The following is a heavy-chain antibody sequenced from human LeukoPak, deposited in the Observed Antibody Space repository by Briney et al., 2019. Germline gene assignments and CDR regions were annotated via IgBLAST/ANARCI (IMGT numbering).Heavy chain of an antibody. CDR2: ISYSGTT. D-gene: IGHD2-2*01. CDR3: ARHYDTSPLAGWFDP. Sequence: SETLSLTCSVSDGSLSGYYWSWIRQPPGEGLEWIGCISYSGTTNYNPSLKSRVTITVDTSKNQFSLELSSVTAADTAVYYCARHYDTSPLAGWFDPWGQGTLVTVSS. V-gene: IGHV4-59*08. J-gene: IGHJ5*02. CDR1: DGSLSGYY.